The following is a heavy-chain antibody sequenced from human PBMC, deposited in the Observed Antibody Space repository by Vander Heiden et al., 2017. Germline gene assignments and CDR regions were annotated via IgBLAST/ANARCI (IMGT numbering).Heavy chain of an antibody. Sequence: EVQLLESGGGLVQPGGSLRLSCAASGFTFSSYAMSWVSPAQGKGLEWVSAISGSGGSTYYADSVKGRFTISRDNSKNTLYLQMNSLRAEDTAVYYCARQYGGLLSGMDVWGQGTTVTVSS. V-gene: IGHV3-23*01. CDR2: ISGSGGST. J-gene: IGHJ6*02. CDR3: ARQYGGLLSGMDV. D-gene: IGHD4-17*01. CDR1: GFTFSSYA.